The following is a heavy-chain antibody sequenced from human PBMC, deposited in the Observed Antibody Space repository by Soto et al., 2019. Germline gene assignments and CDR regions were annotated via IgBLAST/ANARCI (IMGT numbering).Heavy chain of an antibody. CDR3: ARVGGAARPPRFFDI. CDR2: ISNGDETT. V-gene: IGHV3-11*04. J-gene: IGHJ3*02. CDR1: GFIFTDYS. D-gene: IGHD6-6*01. Sequence: GGSLRLSCAASGFIFTDYSMTWIRQAPGKGLEWVSYISNGDETTHYADSVKGRFIVSRDNAKKVLFLQMSGLRVDDTAVYYCARVGGAARPPRFFDIWGQGTMVTVSS.